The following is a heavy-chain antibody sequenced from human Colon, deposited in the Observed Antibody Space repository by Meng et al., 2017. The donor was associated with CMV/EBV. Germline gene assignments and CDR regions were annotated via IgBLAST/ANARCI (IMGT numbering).Heavy chain of an antibody. D-gene: IGHD3-22*01. Sequence: VQTKQWGAGLPKPSEHLSLTCAVYGGSFSGYYWSWIRQPPGKGLEWIGEINHSGSTNYNPSLKSRVTISVDTSKNQFSLKLSSVTAADTAVYYCASPYYYDSSGYNNWGQGTLVTVSS. J-gene: IGHJ4*02. V-gene: IGHV4-34*01. CDR3: ASPYYYDSSGYNN. CDR1: GGSFSGYY. CDR2: INHSGST.